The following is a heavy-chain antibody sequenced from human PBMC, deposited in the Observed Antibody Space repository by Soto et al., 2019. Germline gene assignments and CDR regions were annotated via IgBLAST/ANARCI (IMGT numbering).Heavy chain of an antibody. CDR1: GGSISSYY. V-gene: IGHV4-59*01. CDR2: IYYSGST. Sequence: SEALSLTCTVSGGSISSYYWSWIRQPPGKGLEWIGYIYYSGSTNYNPSLKSRVTISVDTSKNQFSLKLSSVTAADTAVYYCAREWYPGDGMDVWGQGTTVTVSS. J-gene: IGHJ6*02. D-gene: IGHD2-15*01. CDR3: AREWYPGDGMDV.